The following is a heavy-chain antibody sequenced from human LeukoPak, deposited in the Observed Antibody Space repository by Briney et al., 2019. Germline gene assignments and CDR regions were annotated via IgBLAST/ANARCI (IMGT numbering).Heavy chain of an antibody. V-gene: IGHV1-18*01. CDR1: GYTFTSYG. CDR2: ISAYNGNT. CDR3: ATRGYSGYDSYNWFDP. Sequence: EASVKVSCKASGYTFTSYGISWVRQAPGQGLEWMGWISAYNGNTNYAQKFQGGVTITTDESTSTAYMELSSLRSEDTAVYYCATRGYSGYDSYNWFDPWGQGTLVTVSS. D-gene: IGHD5-12*01. J-gene: IGHJ5*02.